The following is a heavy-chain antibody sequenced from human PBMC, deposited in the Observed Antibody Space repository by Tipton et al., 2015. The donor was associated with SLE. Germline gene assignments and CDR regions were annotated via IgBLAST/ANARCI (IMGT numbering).Heavy chain of an antibody. CDR2: IIPIFGTA. Sequence: QSGAEVKKPGASVKVSCKASGGTFSSYAISWVRQAPGQGLEWMGGIIPIFGTANYAQKFQGRVTITADESTSTAYMELRSLRSEDTAVYFCTTSYDIYYYSGLGVWGHGTTVTVSS. J-gene: IGHJ6*02. V-gene: IGHV1-69*13. D-gene: IGHD3-9*01. CDR1: GGTFSSYA. CDR3: TTSYDIYYYSGLGV.